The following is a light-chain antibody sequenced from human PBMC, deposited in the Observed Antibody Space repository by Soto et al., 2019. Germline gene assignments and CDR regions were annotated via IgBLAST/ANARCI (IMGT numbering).Light chain of an antibody. CDR3: QQYNNWPTWT. V-gene: IGKV3-20*01. J-gene: IGKJ1*01. CDR1: QTVRNNY. CDR2: DAS. Sequence: EFVLTQSPGTLSLSPGERATLSCRASQTVRNNYLAWYQQKPGQAPRLLIYDASSRATGIPARFSGSGSGTDFTLTISSLQSEDFAVYYCQQYNNWPTWTFGQGTKVDIK.